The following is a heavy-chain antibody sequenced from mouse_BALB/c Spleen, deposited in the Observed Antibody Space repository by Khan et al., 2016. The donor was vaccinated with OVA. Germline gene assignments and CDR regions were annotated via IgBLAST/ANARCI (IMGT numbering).Heavy chain of an antibody. Sequence: EVQLQESGPELMKPGTSVKISCKASGYSFTTYYIHWVMQSHGKSLEWIGYIDPLSGGATYNQKFKGTATLTVDKSSSTAYIHLSNLTSEDSAVYYCTGHGFVTWFTYWGQGTLVTVSA. D-gene: IGHD2-2*01. J-gene: IGHJ3*01. V-gene: IGHV1S135*01. CDR1: GYSFTTYY. CDR2: IDPLSGGA. CDR3: TGHGFVTWFTY.